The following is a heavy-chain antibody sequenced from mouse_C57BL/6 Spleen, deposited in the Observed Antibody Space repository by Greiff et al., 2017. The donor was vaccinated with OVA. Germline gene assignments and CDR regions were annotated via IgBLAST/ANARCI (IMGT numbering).Heavy chain of an antibody. CDR3: ARWDGSSFAY. J-gene: IGHJ3*01. D-gene: IGHD1-1*01. Sequence: QVQLKQPGAELVKPGASVKLSCKASGYTFTSYWMQWVKQRPGQGLEWIGEIDPSDSYTNYNQKFKGKATLTVDTSSSTAYMQLSSLTSEDSAVYYCARWDGSSFAYWGQGTLVTVSA. V-gene: IGHV1-50*01. CDR1: GYTFTSYW. CDR2: IDPSDSYT.